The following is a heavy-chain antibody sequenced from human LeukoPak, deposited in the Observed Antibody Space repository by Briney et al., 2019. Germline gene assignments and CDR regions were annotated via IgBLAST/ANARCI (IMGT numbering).Heavy chain of an antibody. D-gene: IGHD6-13*01. CDR1: GYRFTNYR. CDR2: IYPGDGDT. Sequence: GESLKISCKGSGYRFTNYRIGWVRQMPGKGLEWMGIIYPGDGDTRYSPSFQGQVTISADKSISTAYLQWSSLKASDTAMYYRARQHTSSWYWLDSWGQGTLVTVSS. J-gene: IGHJ5*01. V-gene: IGHV5-51*01. CDR3: ARQHTSSWYWLDS.